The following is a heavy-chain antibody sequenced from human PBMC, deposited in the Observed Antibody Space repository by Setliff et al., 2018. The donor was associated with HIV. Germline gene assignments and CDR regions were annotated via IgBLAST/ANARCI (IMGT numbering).Heavy chain of an antibody. CDR1: GGSFSNFF. CDR2: INSSGTT. V-gene: IGHV4-4*09. Sequence: SETLSLTCTVSGGSFSNFFWNWIRQPPGKGLEWIGYINSSGTTNYNPSLKSRVNISIDPSKNHFTLRLRSVTVADTAVYYCARRGRFMGWFDPWGQGSLVTVSS. CDR3: ARRGRFMGWFDP. D-gene: IGHD3-3*01. J-gene: IGHJ5*02.